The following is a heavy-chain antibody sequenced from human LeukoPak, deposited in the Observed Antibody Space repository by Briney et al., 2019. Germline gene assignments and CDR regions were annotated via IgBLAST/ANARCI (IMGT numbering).Heavy chain of an antibody. Sequence: SETLSLTCTVSGFSVTTDSYCWGWIRQPPGKGLEWIGYDYCGGNTNYDPSLKRQVTISVDTSKNQFSLTLTSVTAADTAVYFCARDHFGSLDSWGQGILVTVSS. D-gene: IGHD3-10*01. CDR1: GFSVTTDSYC. CDR3: ARDHFGSLDS. J-gene: IGHJ4*02. V-gene: IGHV4-61*01. CDR2: DYCGGNT.